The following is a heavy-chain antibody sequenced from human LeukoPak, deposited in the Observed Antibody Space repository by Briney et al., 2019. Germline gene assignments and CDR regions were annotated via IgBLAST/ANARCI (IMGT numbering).Heavy chain of an antibody. J-gene: IGHJ5*02. Sequence: GGSLRLSCTASGFTVSSNYMSWVRQAPGKGLEWVSLIFSDGSSYYADSVRGRFTISRDNSRNTLSLQMNSLRAEDTAVYYCARKRSGEHWFDPWGQGTLVTVSS. D-gene: IGHD3-10*01. CDR2: IFSDGSS. CDR1: GFTVSSNY. CDR3: ARKRSGEHWFDP. V-gene: IGHV3-66*01.